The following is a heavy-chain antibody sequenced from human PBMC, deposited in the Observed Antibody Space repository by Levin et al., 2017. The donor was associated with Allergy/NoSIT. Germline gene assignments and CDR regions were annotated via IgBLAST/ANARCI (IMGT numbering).Heavy chain of an antibody. J-gene: IGHJ3*02. CDR2: ISYDGSNK. Sequence: SCAASGFTFSSYAMHWVRQAPGKGLEWVAVISYDGSNKYYADSVKGRFTISRDNSKNTLYLQMNSLRAEDTAVYYCASGSPGAFDIWGQGTMVTVSS. CDR1: GFTFSSYA. CDR3: ASGSPGAFDI. V-gene: IGHV3-30-3*01.